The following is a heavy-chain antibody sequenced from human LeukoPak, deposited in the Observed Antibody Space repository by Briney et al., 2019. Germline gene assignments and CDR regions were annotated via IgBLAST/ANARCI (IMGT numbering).Heavy chain of an antibody. CDR2: ISYDGSNK. Sequence: GGSLRLSCAASGFTFSSYGMHWVRQAPGKGLEWVAVISYDGSNKYYADSVKGRFTISRDNSKNTLYLQMNSLRAEDTAVYYCAKDRYGDYYFDYWGQGTLVTVSS. D-gene: IGHD4-17*01. J-gene: IGHJ4*02. V-gene: IGHV3-30*18. CDR1: GFTFSSYG. CDR3: AKDRYGDYYFDY.